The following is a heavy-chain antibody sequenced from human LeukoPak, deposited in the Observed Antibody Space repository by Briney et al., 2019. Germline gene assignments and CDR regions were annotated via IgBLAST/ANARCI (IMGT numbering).Heavy chain of an antibody. D-gene: IGHD6-13*01. CDR2: INHSGSS. CDR3: ARSGTYQHSSSYDY. Sequence: SETLSLTCAVYGESFKDHYWNWIRQPPGKGLEWIGEINHSGSSNYNPSLKSRVTISVDTSKNQFSLKLSSVTAADTAVYYCARSGTYQHSSSYDYWGQGTLVTVSS. J-gene: IGHJ4*02. V-gene: IGHV4-34*01. CDR1: GESFKDHY.